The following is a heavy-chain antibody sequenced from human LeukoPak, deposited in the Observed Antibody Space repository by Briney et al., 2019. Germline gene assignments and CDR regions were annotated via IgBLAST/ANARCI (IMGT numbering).Heavy chain of an antibody. D-gene: IGHD3-10*01. V-gene: IGHV3-30*02. CDR1: GFTFSNEE. CDR3: ARGRSRDLWFGEWD. Sequence: GGSLRLSCTTSGFTFSNEEMNWVRQAPGKGLEWVAFIRYDGSNKYYADSVKGRFTVSRDNSKNTLYLQMKSLRAEDTAVYYCARGRSRDLWFGEWDWGQGTLVTVSS. J-gene: IGHJ4*02. CDR2: IRYDGSNK.